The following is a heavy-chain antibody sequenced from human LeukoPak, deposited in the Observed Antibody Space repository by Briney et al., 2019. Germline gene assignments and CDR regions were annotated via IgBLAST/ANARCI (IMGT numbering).Heavy chain of an antibody. CDR1: GFTFSSYA. CDR2: ISGSGAYT. D-gene: IGHD3-10*01. V-gene: IGHV3-23*01. J-gene: IGHJ1*01. Sequence: PGGSLRLSCAASGFTFSSYAMSWVRQAPGKGLEWVSTISGSGAYTYYADSVKGRFTFSRDNSKNTLYLQMNTLRAEDTAVYYCAKYFASGSYYKLPHWGQGTLVTVSS. CDR3: AKYFASGSYYKLPH.